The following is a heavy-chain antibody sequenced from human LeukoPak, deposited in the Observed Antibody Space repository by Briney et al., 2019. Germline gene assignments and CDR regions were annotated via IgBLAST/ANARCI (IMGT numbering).Heavy chain of an antibody. J-gene: IGHJ4*02. Sequence: PGGSLRLSCAASGFTFSSYGMHWVRQAPGKGLEWVAFIRYDGSNKYYADSVKGRFTISRDNSKNTLYLQVNSLRAEDTAVYYCTRSGSYRGDFDYWGQGTLVTVSS. D-gene: IGHD1-26*01. CDR1: GFTFSSYG. V-gene: IGHV3-30*02. CDR2: IRYDGSNK. CDR3: TRSGSYRGDFDY.